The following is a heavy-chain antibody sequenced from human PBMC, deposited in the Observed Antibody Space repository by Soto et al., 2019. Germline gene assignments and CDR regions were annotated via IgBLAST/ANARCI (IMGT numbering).Heavy chain of an antibody. J-gene: IGHJ4*02. Sequence: PSETLSLTCTVSGGPISSYCWSWIRQPAGKGLEWIGRIYTSGSTNYNPSLKSRFTMSVDTSKNQFSLKLSSVTAADTAVYYCARDTNSGWYVLPLWGQGTLVTVSS. V-gene: IGHV4-4*07. D-gene: IGHD6-19*01. CDR1: GGPISSYC. CDR3: ARDTNSGWYVLPL. CDR2: IYTSGST.